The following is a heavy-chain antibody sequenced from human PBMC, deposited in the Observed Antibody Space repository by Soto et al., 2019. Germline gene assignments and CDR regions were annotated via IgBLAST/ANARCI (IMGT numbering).Heavy chain of an antibody. V-gene: IGHV3-13*01. CDR3: AGSHYSSGWYYFDY. Sequence: EVQLVESGGGLVQPGGSLRLSCEASGFTFSSYDMHWVRQATGKGLEWVSAIGSAGDTYYPGSVKGRFTISRENAKNSLYLQMNSLRAEDTAVYYCAGSHYSSGWYYFDYWGQGTLVTVSS. J-gene: IGHJ4*02. D-gene: IGHD6-19*01. CDR2: IGSAGDT. CDR1: GFTFSSYD.